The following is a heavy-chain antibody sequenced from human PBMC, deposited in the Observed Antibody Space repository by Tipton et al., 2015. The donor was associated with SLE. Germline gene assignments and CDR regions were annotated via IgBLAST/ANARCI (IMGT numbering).Heavy chain of an antibody. CDR2: IYTSGST. Sequence: TLSLTCTVSGGSISSGSYHWSWIRQPAGKGLEWIGYIYTSGSTNYNPSLKSRVTISVDTSKNQFSLKLSSVTAADTAVYYCARGFTYYDSRLGYPYYFDYWGQGTLVTVSS. V-gene: IGHV4-61*09. CDR3: ARGFTYYDSRLGYPYYFDY. D-gene: IGHD3-22*01. CDR1: GGSISSGSYH. J-gene: IGHJ4*02.